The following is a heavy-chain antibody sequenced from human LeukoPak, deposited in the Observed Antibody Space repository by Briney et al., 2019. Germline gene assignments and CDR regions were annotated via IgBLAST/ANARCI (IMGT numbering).Heavy chain of an antibody. Sequence: PSETLSLTCAVYGGSFSGYYWSWIRQPPGKGLQWIGSIYYSGDTYYNPSLRSRVIISVDTSKNQFSLKLTPVTAADTAVYYCARSSAAEGPTHNWFGPWGQGTLVTVPS. CDR1: GGSFSGYY. V-gene: IGHV4-34*01. CDR2: IYYSGDT. CDR3: ARSSAAEGPTHNWFGP. J-gene: IGHJ5*02. D-gene: IGHD6-13*01.